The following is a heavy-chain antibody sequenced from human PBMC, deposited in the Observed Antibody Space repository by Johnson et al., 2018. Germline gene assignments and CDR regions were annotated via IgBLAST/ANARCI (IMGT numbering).Heavy chain of an antibody. J-gene: IGHJ3*02. CDR3: ATNYDYGDYADAFDI. Sequence: VQLVQSGGGLVQPGGSLRLSCAASGFTFSRYDVHWVRLVTGAGLDWVSTIGTAGDTYYPGSVKGRFTISRENAKNSLYLQMNSLRAGDTAVYYCATNYDYGDYADAFDIWGQGTMVTVSS. V-gene: IGHV3-13*01. CDR2: IGTAGDT. D-gene: IGHD4-17*01. CDR1: GFTFSRYD.